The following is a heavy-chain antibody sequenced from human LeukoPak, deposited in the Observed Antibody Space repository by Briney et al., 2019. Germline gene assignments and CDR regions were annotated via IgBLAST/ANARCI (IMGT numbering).Heavy chain of an antibody. Sequence: PSETLSLTCTVSDDSISDYYRGWVRQPPGKGLEWIGYIHNSGTSTYNLSLKSRVTISADTSKNQFSLKLNSMTTADTAVYYCTRGAGWLIDYWGQGILVTVSS. CDR2: IHNSGTS. D-gene: IGHD3-16*01. CDR3: TRGAGWLIDY. J-gene: IGHJ4*02. CDR1: DDSISDYY. V-gene: IGHV4-59*01.